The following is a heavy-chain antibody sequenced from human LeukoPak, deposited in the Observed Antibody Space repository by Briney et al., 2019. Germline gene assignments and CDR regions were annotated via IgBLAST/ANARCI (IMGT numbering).Heavy chain of an antibody. CDR1: GFTFGKYW. D-gene: IGHD6-19*01. CDR2: INTDGTVT. J-gene: IGHJ4*02. CDR3: ATKQWLAPPPDS. V-gene: IGHV3-74*01. Sequence: GVSLRLSCAASGFTFGKYWMLWVRQAPGKGLESVSRINTDGTVTTYADSVKGRFTVSRDNADNTMFLQMNSVRDEDTAVYYCATKQWLAPPPDSWGQGTPVTVSS.